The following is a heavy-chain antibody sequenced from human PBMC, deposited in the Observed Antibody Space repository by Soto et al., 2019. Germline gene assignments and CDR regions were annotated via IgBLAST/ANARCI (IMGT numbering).Heavy chain of an antibody. D-gene: IGHD4-4*01. Sequence: SETLSLTCAVSGGSITGYYWSWIRQPPGKGPEWIGNIHYSGSTNYNPSLKSRVTISVDTSKNQFSLRLSSVTAAETAVYYCARHSYYSNPLRFDPWGQGTLVT. CDR2: IHYSGST. CDR3: ARHSYYSNPLRFDP. V-gene: IGHV4-59*08. CDR1: GGSITGYY. J-gene: IGHJ5*02.